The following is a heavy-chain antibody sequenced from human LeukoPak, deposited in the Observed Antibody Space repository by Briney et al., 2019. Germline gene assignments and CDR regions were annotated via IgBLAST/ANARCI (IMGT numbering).Heavy chain of an antibody. V-gene: IGHV1-69*01. CDR1: GGTFSSYA. CDR3: ARAKIAAPRVYYYYYMDV. D-gene: IGHD6-6*01. J-gene: IGHJ6*03. Sequence: SVKVSCKASGGTFSSYAISWVRQAPGQGLEWMGGIIPIFGTANYAQKFQGRVTITADESTSTAYMELSSLRSEDTAVYYCARAKIAAPRVYYYYYMDVWGKGTTATVSS. CDR2: IIPIFGTA.